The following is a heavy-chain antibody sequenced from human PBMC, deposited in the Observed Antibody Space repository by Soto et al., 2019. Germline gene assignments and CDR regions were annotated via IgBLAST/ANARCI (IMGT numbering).Heavy chain of an antibody. D-gene: IGHD6-13*01. CDR1: GFSLSTTGVG. V-gene: IGHV2-5*02. Sequence: QITLKESGPTLVKPTQTLTLTCTFSGFSLSTTGVGVGWIRQPPGKALEWLALIYWDDDKRYSPSLKSRLTITKDTSKNQVVLTMTDMHPVDTATYYCAHRLAATGLFDYWGQGTLVTVSS. CDR2: IYWDDDK. J-gene: IGHJ4*02. CDR3: AHRLAATGLFDY.